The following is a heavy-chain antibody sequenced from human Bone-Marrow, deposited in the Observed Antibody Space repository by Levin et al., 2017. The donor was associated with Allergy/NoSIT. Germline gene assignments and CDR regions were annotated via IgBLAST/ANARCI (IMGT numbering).Heavy chain of an antibody. Sequence: PGGSLRLSCAASGFTFDDYAMHWVRQAPGKGLEWVSGISWNSGSLAYGDPVKGRFTISRDNAKNSLYLQMNSLRPEDTALYYCVRGKSAYFLRAAFDYWGQATLVTVSS. CDR2: ISWNSGSL. V-gene: IGHV3-9*01. J-gene: IGHJ4*02. CDR3: VRGKSAYFLRAAFDY. CDR1: GFTFDDYA. D-gene: IGHD3-3*01.